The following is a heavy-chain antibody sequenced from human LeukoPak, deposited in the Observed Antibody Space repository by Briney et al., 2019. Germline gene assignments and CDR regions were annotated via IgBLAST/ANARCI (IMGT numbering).Heavy chain of an antibody. J-gene: IGHJ4*02. Sequence: GGSLRLSCAASGFTFSSYGMHWVRQAPGKGLEWVAVIWYDGINKFHADSVRGRFTISRDNSKNAVYLQMNSLRAEDTAVYYCTRERKSGIAAFDYWGQGTLVTVSS. CDR3: TRERKSGIAAFDY. D-gene: IGHD6-13*01. V-gene: IGHV3-33*01. CDR2: IWYDGINK. CDR1: GFTFSSYG.